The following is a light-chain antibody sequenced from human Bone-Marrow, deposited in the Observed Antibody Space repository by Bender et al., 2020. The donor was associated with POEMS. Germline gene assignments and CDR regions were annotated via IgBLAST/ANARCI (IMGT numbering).Light chain of an antibody. Sequence: QSALTQPRSVSGSPGQSVTISCTGTSSDVGGYNFVSWYQQYPGKAPKLIIYEVYKRPSGVSNRFSGSKSGKTASLTISGLQTEDEGDYYCCSYTGYSPFEVKFGGGTKLTVL. CDR3: CSYTGYSPFEVK. CDR1: SSDVGGYNF. J-gene: IGLJ2*01. V-gene: IGLV2-23*02. CDR2: EVY.